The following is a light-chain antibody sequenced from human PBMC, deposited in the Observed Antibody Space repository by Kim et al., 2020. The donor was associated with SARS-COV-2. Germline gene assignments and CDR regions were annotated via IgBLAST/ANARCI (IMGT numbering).Light chain of an antibody. V-gene: IGLV3-19*01. J-gene: IGLJ2*01. CDR3: ASPRVSSDNHVEWI. CDR2: GKN. CDR1: SLGSYY. Sequence: SSELTQDPAVSVALGQTVRITCQGDSLGSYYVSWYQQKPGQAPVLVVYGKNKRPSGIPDRFSGSTSGATATLTITETQPADEADFYCASPRVSSDNHVEWIFGGGTRLTVL.